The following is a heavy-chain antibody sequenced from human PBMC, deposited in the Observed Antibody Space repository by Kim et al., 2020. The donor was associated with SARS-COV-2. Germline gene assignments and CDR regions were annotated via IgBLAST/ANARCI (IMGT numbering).Heavy chain of an antibody. Sequence: YSANSAKGRFTISRDNSTNTLYLQLNSLRAEDTAVYYCAKDESQQRPQSDWGQGTLVTVSS. J-gene: IGHJ4*02. D-gene: IGHD6-25*01. V-gene: IGHV3-23*01. CDR3: AKDESQQRPQSD.